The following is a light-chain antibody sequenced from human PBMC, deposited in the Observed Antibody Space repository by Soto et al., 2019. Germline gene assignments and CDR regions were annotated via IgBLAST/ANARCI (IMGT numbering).Light chain of an antibody. J-gene: IGLJ2*01. CDR2: HNT. CDR1: SSNIGNNN. CDR3: AVWDDSLGAVV. Sequence: QSVLTQPPSASATHGQRVTISCSGSSSNIGNNNAYWYQHVPGTAPKLIIHHNTLRPSWVPDRFSGSKSGTSASLAISGLQSDDDSDYYCAVWDDSLGAVVFGGGTKLTVL. V-gene: IGLV1-47*02.